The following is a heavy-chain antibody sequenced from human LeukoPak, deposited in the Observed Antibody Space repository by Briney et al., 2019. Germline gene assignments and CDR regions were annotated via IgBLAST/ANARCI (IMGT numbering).Heavy chain of an antibody. CDR1: GYTFTSYD. J-gene: IGHJ6*02. D-gene: IGHD2-2*01. V-gene: IGHV1-18*01. Sequence: ASVKVSCKASGYTFTSYDINWVRQATGQGLEWMGWISAYNGNTNCAQKLQGRVTMTTDTSTSTAYMELRSLRSDDTAVYYCARDIVVVPARLGSTYYYYGMDVWGQGTTVTVSS. CDR3: ARDIVVVPARLGSTYYYYGMDV. CDR2: ISAYNGNT.